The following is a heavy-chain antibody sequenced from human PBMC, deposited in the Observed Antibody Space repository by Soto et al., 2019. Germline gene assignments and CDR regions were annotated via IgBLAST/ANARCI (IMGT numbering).Heavy chain of an antibody. CDR2: IDWDDDK. Sequence: SGPTLVNPTQILTLTCTFSGFSLSTSGMCVSWIRQPPGKALEWLALIDWDDDKCYSTSLKTRLTISKDTSKNQVVLTMTNMDPVDTATYYCARTYYDFWSGYSQPNYYYYGMDVWGQGTTVTVSS. D-gene: IGHD3-3*01. CDR3: ARTYYDFWSGYSQPNYYYYGMDV. V-gene: IGHV2-70*01. J-gene: IGHJ6*02. CDR1: GFSLSTSGMC.